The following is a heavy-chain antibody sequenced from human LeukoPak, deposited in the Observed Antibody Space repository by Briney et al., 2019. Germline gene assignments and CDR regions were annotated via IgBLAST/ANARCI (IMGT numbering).Heavy chain of an antibody. J-gene: IGHJ4*02. Sequence: GGSLRLSCAASGFTFSSYAMSWVRQAPGKGLEWVSYISSSGSTIYYADSVKGRFTISRDNAKNSLYLQMNSLRAEDTAVYYCARDHGYSYGSPHFDYWGQGTLVTVSS. CDR2: ISSSGSTI. CDR1: GFTFSSYA. CDR3: ARDHGYSYGSPHFDY. D-gene: IGHD5-18*01. V-gene: IGHV3-48*04.